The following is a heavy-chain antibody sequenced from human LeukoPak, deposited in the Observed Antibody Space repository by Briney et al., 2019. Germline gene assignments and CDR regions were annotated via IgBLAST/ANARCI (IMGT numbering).Heavy chain of an antibody. CDR3: ARRILSTSWKDSFDI. D-gene: IGHD2-2*01. CDR2: ISGSGHYT. CDR1: GFTFSDYY. Sequence: KPGGSLRLSCVASGFTFSDYYISWVRQAPGKGLDWVSYISGSGHYTHYADSVKGRFTISRDNAKNSLYLQMSSLRAEDTGVYYCARRILSTSWKDSFDIWGQGTMVTVSS. J-gene: IGHJ3*02. V-gene: IGHV3-11*03.